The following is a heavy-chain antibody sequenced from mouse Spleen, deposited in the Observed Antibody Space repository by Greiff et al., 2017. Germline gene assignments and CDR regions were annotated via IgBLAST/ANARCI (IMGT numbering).Heavy chain of an antibody. J-gene: IGHJ2*01. D-gene: IGHD1-1*01. V-gene: IGHV1-82*01. Sequence: QVQLQQSGPELVKPGASVKISCKASGYAFSSSWMNWVKQRPGKGLEWIGRIYPGDGDTNYNGKFKGKATLTADKSSSTAYMQLSSLTSEDSAVYFCARDPITTVVATGSYFDYWGQGTTLTVSS. CDR1: GYAFSSSW. CDR2: IYPGDGDT. CDR3: ARDPITTVVATGSYFDY.